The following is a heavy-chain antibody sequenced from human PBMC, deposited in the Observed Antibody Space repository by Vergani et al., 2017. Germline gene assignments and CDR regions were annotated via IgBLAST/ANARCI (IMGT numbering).Heavy chain of an antibody. V-gene: IGHV3-48*02. CDR3: ARDLGLLWFGESDY. D-gene: IGHD3-10*01. CDR2: ISSSSSTI. Sequence: EVQLVESGGGLVQPGGSLRLSCAASGFTFSSYSMNWVRPAPGKGLEWVSYISSSSSTIYYADSVKGRFTIARDNAKNSLYLQMNSLRDEDTAVYYCARDLGLLWFGESDYWGQGTLVTVSS. J-gene: IGHJ4*02. CDR1: GFTFSSYS.